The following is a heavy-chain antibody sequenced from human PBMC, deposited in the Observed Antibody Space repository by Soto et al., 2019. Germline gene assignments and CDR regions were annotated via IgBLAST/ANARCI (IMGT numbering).Heavy chain of an antibody. CDR1: GGSISSSSSY. Sequence: PSETLSLTCTVSGGSISSSSSYWGWIRQPPGKGLEWVGSIYYLVNTYYNPSLGSRITISVDTSKNQFSLKLRSVTAADTAVFYCEGFYQYESSGYHLNYWCQGVLVTVS. V-gene: IGHV4-39*01. D-gene: IGHD3-22*01. CDR3: EGFYQYESSGYHLNY. J-gene: IGHJ4*02. CDR2: IYYLVNT.